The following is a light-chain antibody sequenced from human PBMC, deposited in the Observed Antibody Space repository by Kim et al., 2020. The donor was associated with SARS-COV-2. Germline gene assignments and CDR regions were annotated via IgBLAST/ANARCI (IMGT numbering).Light chain of an antibody. Sequence: SPGERATLSCRASQCVSSSYLAWFQQKPGQPPRLLIYGGSSRATGIPDRFSGSGSGTDFPLTISRLEPEDFAVYYCHQYGVSPRTFGQGTKVDIK. CDR2: GGS. CDR1: QCVSSSY. CDR3: HQYGVSPRT. J-gene: IGKJ1*01. V-gene: IGKV3-20*01.